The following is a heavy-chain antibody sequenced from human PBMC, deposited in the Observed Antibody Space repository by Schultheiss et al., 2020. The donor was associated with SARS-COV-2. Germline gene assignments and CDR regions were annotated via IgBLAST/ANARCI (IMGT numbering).Heavy chain of an antibody. J-gene: IGHJ4*02. V-gene: IGHV3-30*18. CDR2: ISYDGSNK. CDR1: GFTFSDYY. D-gene: IGHD1-7*01. CDR3: AKDGSVWKYGYYFDY. Sequence: GGSLRLSCAASGFTFSDYYMSWIRQAPGKGLEWVAVISYDGSNKYYADSVKGRFTISRDNAKNSLYLQMNSLRAEDTAVYYCAKDGSVWKYGYYFDYWGQGTLVTVSS.